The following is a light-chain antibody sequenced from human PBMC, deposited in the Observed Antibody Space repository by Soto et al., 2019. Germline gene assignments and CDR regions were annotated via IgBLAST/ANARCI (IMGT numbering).Light chain of an antibody. CDR1: QSISSY. V-gene: IGKV1-39*01. CDR2: AAS. Sequence: DIQMTQSPSSLSASVGDRVTITCRASQSISSYLNWYQQKPGKAPKLLIYAASSLQSGVPSRFSGSGSGTDFTLTISSLHPDDFATYYCQQYNSYSPTFDQGTKVDI. J-gene: IGKJ1*01. CDR3: QQYNSYSPT.